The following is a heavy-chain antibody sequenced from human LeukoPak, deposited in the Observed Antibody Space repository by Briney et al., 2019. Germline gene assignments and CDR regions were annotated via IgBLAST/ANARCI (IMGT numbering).Heavy chain of an antibody. D-gene: IGHD6-13*01. CDR2: ISYDGSNK. J-gene: IGHJ3*02. Sequence: GGSLRLSCAASGFTFSSYAMNWVRQAPGKGLEWVAVISYDGSNKYYADSVKGRFTISRDNSKNTLYLQMNSLRAEDTAVYYCARVGGIAAAVGAFDIWGQGTMVTVSS. CDR3: ARVGGIAAAVGAFDI. CDR1: GFTFSSYA. V-gene: IGHV3-30*04.